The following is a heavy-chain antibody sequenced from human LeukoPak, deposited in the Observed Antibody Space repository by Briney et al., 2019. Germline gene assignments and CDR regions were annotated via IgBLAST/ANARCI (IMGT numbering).Heavy chain of an antibody. J-gene: IGHJ6*03. Sequence: GGSLRPSCVVSGFTFYDYAMRWVRQAPGKGLEWVSGISWNSGNIGYAGSVKGRFTISRDNAKNSLYLHMNSLRAEDMALYYCAKGTSGGDYGDSYYMDVWGKGTTVTVSS. CDR3: AKGTSGGDYGDSYYMDV. D-gene: IGHD4-17*01. CDR1: GFTFYDYA. V-gene: IGHV3-9*03. CDR2: ISWNSGNI.